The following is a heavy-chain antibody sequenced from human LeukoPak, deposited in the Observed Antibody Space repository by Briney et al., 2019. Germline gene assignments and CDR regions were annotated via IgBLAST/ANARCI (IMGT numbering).Heavy chain of an antibody. CDR3: ARADYSNYIYYFDY. CDR2: ISSSGSTI. J-gene: IGHJ4*02. CDR1: GFTFSSYE. V-gene: IGHV3-48*03. D-gene: IGHD4-11*01. Sequence: PGGSLRLSCAASGFTFSSYEMNWVRQAPGKGLEWVSYISSSGSTIYYADSVKGRFTISRGNAKNSLYLQMSSLRAEDTAVYYCARADYSNYIYYFDYWGQGTLVTVSS.